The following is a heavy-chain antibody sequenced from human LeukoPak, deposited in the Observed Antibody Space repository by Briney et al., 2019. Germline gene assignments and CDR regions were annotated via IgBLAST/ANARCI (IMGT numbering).Heavy chain of an antibody. CDR1: GGTFSSYA. Sequence: SVKVSCKASGGTFSSYAISWVRQAPGQGLEWMGRIIPILGIANYAQKFQGRVTITADKSTSTAYMELSSLRSEDTAVYYCARSTYYYDSSGSFQHWGQGTLVTVSS. V-gene: IGHV1-69*04. CDR2: IIPILGIA. D-gene: IGHD3-22*01. J-gene: IGHJ1*01. CDR3: ARSTYYYDSSGSFQH.